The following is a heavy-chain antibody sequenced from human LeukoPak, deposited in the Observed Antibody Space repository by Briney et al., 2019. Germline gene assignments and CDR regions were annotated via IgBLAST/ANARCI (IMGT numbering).Heavy chain of an antibody. Sequence: PGGSLRLSCAASGFTFSSYWMHWVRQAPGKGLVWVSRINSDGSSTSYADSVKGRFTISRDNSKNTLYLQMNNLRVEDMAVYYCAKDSEKGYNWAPFDYWGQGTLVTVSS. V-gene: IGHV3-74*01. CDR3: AKDSEKGYNWAPFDY. CDR2: INSDGSST. D-gene: IGHD5-24*01. J-gene: IGHJ4*02. CDR1: GFTFSSYW.